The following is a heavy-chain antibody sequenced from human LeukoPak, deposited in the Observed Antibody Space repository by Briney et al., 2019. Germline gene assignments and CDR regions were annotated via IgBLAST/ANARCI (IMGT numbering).Heavy chain of an antibody. CDR2: ISWNSGSI. V-gene: IGHV3-9*01. Sequence: GGSLRLSCAATGFTFDDYAMHWVRQAPGKGLEWVSGISWNSGSIGYADSVKGRFTISRDNAKNSLYLQMNSLRAEDTALYYCAKDSSLSPDYYYGMDVWGQGTTVTVSS. J-gene: IGHJ6*02. D-gene: IGHD3-16*02. CDR3: AKDSSLSPDYYYGMDV. CDR1: GFTFDDYA.